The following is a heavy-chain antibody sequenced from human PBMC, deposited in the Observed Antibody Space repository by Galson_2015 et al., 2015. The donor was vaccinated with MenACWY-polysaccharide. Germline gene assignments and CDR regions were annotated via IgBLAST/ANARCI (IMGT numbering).Heavy chain of an antibody. CDR3: AREGSRIVFHAFDT. Sequence: SLSLCCAASGLRFSGSGMHWVRQAPGKGLEWVAVIQYDGTNMVYADSVKGRFTISRDNSRNTLYLEMNSLRAEDTAVYYCAREGSRIVFHAFDTWGQGTMVTVSS. CDR1: GLRFSGSG. V-gene: IGHV3-33*01. D-gene: IGHD6-13*01. J-gene: IGHJ3*02. CDR2: IQYDGTNM.